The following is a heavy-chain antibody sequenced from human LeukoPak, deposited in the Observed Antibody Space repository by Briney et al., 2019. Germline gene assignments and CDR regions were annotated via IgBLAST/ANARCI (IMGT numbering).Heavy chain of an antibody. CDR1: GFTFSNYD. V-gene: IGHV3-13*01. D-gene: IGHD2-15*01. CDR3: ATGSCTCRSCYKRVNGLDV. J-gene: IGHJ6*02. CDR2: FHTAGDI. Sequence: GGSLRLSCAASGFTFSNYDMHWVRQATGKGLEWVSAFHTAGDIHYSGSVKGRFATSRENAKNSFYLQMNNLRAGDTAVYYCATGSCTCRSCYKRVNGLDVWGQGTPVTVSS.